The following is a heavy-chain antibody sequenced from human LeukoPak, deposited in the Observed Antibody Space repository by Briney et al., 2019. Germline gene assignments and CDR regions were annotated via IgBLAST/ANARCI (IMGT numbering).Heavy chain of an antibody. V-gene: IGHV1-69*05. Sequence: ASVKVSCKASGYTFTSYGISWVRQAPGQGLEWMGGIIPIFGTANYAQKFQGRVTITTDESTSTAYMELSSLRSEDTAVYYCARDRGYGAKPPYWYFDLWGRGTLVTVSS. D-gene: IGHD3-10*01. CDR3: ARDRGYGAKPPYWYFDL. CDR1: GYTFTSYG. CDR2: IIPIFGTA. J-gene: IGHJ2*01.